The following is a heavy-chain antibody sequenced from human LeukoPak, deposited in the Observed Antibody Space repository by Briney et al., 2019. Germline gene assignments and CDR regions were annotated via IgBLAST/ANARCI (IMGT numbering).Heavy chain of an antibody. CDR3: ARGNSDSRGYYNY. Sequence: ASVKVSCKASGYSFTSYDISWVRQAPGQGLEWMGWISAYNGNTNYAQKLQGRVTMTTDPSTNTAYMELRSLRPDDTAFYYCARGNSDSRGYYNYWGQGTLVTVSS. D-gene: IGHD3-22*01. CDR2: ISAYNGNT. J-gene: IGHJ4*02. V-gene: IGHV1-18*01. CDR1: GYSFTSYD.